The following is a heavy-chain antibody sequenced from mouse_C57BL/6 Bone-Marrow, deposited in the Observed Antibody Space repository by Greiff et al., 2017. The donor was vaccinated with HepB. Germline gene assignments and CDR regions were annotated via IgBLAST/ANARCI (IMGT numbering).Heavy chain of an antibody. CDR2: INPSSGYT. CDR3: ARRGD. V-gene: IGHV1-7*01. J-gene: IGHJ2*01. CDR1: GYTFTSYW. Sequence: VQLQQSGAELAKPGASVKLSCKASGYTFTSYWMHWVKQRPGQGLEWIGYINPSSGYTNYNEKFKGKATFTADTSSNTAYMQLSSLTTEDSAIYYCARRGDWGQGTTLTVSS.